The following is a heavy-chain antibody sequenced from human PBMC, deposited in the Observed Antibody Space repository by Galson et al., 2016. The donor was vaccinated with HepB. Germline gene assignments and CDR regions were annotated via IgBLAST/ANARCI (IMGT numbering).Heavy chain of an antibody. J-gene: IGHJ5*02. CDR2: IKADGSEK. CDR3: ARDHRHFGEDNWLDP. Sequence: SLRLSCAASGFTFSSRWMTWVRQAPGKGLEWVANIKADGSEKYYVDSVKGRFSISRDNAKNSLYLQMNSLRAEDTAVYYCARDHRHFGEDNWLDPWGQGTLVTVSS. D-gene: IGHD3-3*01. CDR1: GFTFSSRW. V-gene: IGHV3-7*04.